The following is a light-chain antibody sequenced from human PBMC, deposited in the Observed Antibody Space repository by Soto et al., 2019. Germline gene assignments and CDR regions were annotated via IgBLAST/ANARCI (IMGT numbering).Light chain of an antibody. J-gene: IGLJ2*01. CDR2: RNY. CDR3: AAWDDSLSGVV. CDR1: SSNIGSNH. V-gene: IGLV1-47*01. Sequence: QSVLTQPPSASGTPGQGVTISCSGSSSNIGSNHVYWYQQLPGTAPQLLIYRNYERPSGVPGRFSGSTSGTSASLAISGLRSEDEADYYCAAWDDSLSGVVFGGGTKVTV.